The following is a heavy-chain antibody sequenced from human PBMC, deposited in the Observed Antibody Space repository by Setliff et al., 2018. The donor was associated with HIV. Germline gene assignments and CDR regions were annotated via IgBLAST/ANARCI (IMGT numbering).Heavy chain of an antibody. Sequence: ASVKVSCKASGYTFTSYDVNWVRRATGQGLEWMGWMNPNSGNTGYAQKFQGRVTMTRTTSISTAYMELSSLRSEDTAVYYCARGAYYGSGSYYDSRYWGQGTLVTVSS. J-gene: IGHJ4*02. V-gene: IGHV1-8*01. CDR2: MNPNSGNT. CDR3: ARGAYYGSGSYYDSRY. CDR1: GYTFTSYD. D-gene: IGHD3-10*01.